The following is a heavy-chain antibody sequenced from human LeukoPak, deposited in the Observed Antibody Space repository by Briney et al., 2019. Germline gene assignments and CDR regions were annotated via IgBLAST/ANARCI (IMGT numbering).Heavy chain of an antibody. Sequence: SETLSLTCAVYGGSFSGYYRSWIRQPPGKGLEWIGEINHSGSTNYNPSLKSRVTISVDTSKNQFSLKLSSVTAADTAVYYCARAPQWYSSGCPFDYWGQGTLVTVSS. J-gene: IGHJ4*02. CDR2: INHSGST. D-gene: IGHD6-19*01. CDR3: ARAPQWYSSGCPFDY. V-gene: IGHV4-34*01. CDR1: GGSFSGYY.